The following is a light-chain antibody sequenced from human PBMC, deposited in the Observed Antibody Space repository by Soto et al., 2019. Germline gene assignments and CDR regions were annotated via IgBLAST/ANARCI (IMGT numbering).Light chain of an antibody. Sequence: DIQMTQSPSSGSASVGDRVPISCRARQGISSSLAWYQQRQGQAPKTLIYAASSLHRGVPSRFRGNTSGTECTLTISSLQPEDFETYYCLQHNSSPQTSGQGTKVDI. CDR2: AAS. J-gene: IGKJ1*01. CDR1: QGISSS. V-gene: IGKV1D-16*01. CDR3: LQHNSSPQT.